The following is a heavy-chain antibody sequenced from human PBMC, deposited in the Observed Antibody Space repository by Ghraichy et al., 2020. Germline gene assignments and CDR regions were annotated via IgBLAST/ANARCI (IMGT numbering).Heavy chain of an antibody. CDR3: ARDLGAGHVVGGGDY. D-gene: IGHD1-26*01. Sequence: GGSLRLSCAASGFTFSSYAMHWVRQAPGKGLEWVAVISYDGSNKYYADSVKGRFTISRDNSKNTLYLQMNSLRAEDTAVYYCARDLGAGHVVGGGDYWGQGTLVTVSS. CDR1: GFTFSSYA. J-gene: IGHJ4*02. CDR2: ISYDGSNK. V-gene: IGHV3-30*04.